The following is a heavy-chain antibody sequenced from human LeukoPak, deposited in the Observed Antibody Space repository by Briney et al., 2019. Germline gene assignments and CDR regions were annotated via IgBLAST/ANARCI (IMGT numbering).Heavy chain of an antibody. CDR1: GGSISSSSYY. J-gene: IGHJ4*02. D-gene: IGHD1-26*01. CDR3: ARLWWGLRPDY. V-gene: IGHV4-39*01. CDR2: IYYSGST. Sequence: SETLSLTCTVSGGSISSSSYYWGWIRQPPGKGLEWIGSIYYSGSTYYNPSLKSRVTISVDTSKNQFSLKLSSVTAADTAVYHCARLWWGLRPDYWGQGTLVTVSS.